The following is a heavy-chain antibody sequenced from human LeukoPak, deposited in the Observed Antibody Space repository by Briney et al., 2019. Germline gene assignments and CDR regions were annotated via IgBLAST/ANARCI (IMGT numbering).Heavy chain of an antibody. V-gene: IGHV4-39*07. J-gene: IGHJ6*03. CDR3: ASQVRLERRYYYYSMDV. CDR2: IDHSGST. Sequence: SETLSLTCTVSGGSISSSSYYWSWIRQPPGKGLEWIGEIDHSGSTNYNPSLKSRVTISVDTSKNQFSLKLSSVTAADTAVYYCASQVRLERRYYYYSMDVWGKGTTVTVSS. CDR1: GGSISSSSYY. D-gene: IGHD1-1*01.